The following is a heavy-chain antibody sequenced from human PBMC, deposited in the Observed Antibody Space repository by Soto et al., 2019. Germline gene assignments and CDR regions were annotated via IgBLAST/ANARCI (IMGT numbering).Heavy chain of an antibody. D-gene: IGHD4-17*01. CDR3: ARNLPVSTVPFDY. V-gene: IGHV4-34*01. CDR1: GGSFSGYY. CDR2: INHSGST. J-gene: IGHJ4*02. Sequence: SETLSLTCAVYGGSFSGYYWSWIRQPPGKGLEWIGEINHSGSTNYNPSLKSRLTISVDTSKNQFSLRLSSVTAADTAVYYWARNLPVSTVPFDYWGQGTLVTVSS.